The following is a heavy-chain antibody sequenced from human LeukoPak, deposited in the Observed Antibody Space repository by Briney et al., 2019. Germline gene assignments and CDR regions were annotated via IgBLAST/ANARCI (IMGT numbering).Heavy chain of an antibody. Sequence: GGSLRLSCAASGFSVSSNYMSWVRQAPGKGLEWVSVIYGGGSTYYAESVKGRFTISRENSKNTVYLEMNSLRVEDTAVYYCARDLVGYGSGSFNYWGQGTLVTVAS. V-gene: IGHV3-53*01. CDR1: GFSVSSNY. J-gene: IGHJ4*02. CDR3: ARDLVGYGSGSFNY. CDR2: IYGGGST. D-gene: IGHD3-10*01.